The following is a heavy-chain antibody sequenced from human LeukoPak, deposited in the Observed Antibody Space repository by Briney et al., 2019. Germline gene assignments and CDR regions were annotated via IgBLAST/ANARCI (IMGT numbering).Heavy chain of an antibody. CDR3: ARPGSIAVVGSYFDY. Sequence: GESLQISCKGSRYSFTSNCLGWVRQMPGIGLEWMGIIYPGDSDTRYSPSFQGQVTISADKSISTAYLQWSSLKASDTAMYYCARPGSIAVVGSYFDYWGQGTLVTVSS. D-gene: IGHD6-19*01. CDR1: RYSFTSNC. J-gene: IGHJ4*02. CDR2: IYPGDSDT. V-gene: IGHV5-51*01.